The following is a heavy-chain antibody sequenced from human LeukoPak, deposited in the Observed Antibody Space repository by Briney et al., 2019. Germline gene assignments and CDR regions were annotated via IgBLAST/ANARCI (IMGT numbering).Heavy chain of an antibody. J-gene: IGHJ6*03. D-gene: IGHD6-13*01. Sequence: GASVKVSCKASGYTFTSYYMHWVRQAPGQGLEWMGIINPSGGSTSYAQKFQGRVTMTRDTSTSTVYMELSSLRSEDTAVYYCARAGIAAAGPLSKRKYYYYYYYMDVWGKGTTVTISS. CDR3: ARAGIAAAGPLSKRKYYYYYYYMDV. V-gene: IGHV1-46*01. CDR2: INPSGGST. CDR1: GYTFTSYY.